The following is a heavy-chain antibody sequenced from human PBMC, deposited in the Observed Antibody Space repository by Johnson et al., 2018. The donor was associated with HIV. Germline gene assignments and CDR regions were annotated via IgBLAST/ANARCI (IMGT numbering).Heavy chain of an antibody. CDR2: IHWNGGST. D-gene: IGHD6-13*01. CDR1: GFTFDDYG. Sequence: GESLRLSCAASGFTFDDYGMSWVRQAPGKGLEWVSGIHWNGGSTGYADSVKGRFTISRDNAKNSLYVQMNSLRVEDTAFYQCARVGQLARTHAFDIWGQGTSVTVSS. V-gene: IGHV3-20*01. CDR3: ARVGQLARTHAFDI. J-gene: IGHJ3*02.